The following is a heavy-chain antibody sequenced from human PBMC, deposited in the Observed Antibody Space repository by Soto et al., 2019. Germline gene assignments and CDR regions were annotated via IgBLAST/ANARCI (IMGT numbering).Heavy chain of an antibody. Sequence: QLQLQESGSGLVKPSQTLSLTCAVSGGSISSGGYSWSWIRQPPGKGLEWIGYSYHSGSTYYNPSLKSRVTISVDRSKNQFSLKLSSVTAADTAVYYCARARTPGYCISTSCFNWFDPWGQGTLVTVSS. CDR1: GGSISSGGYS. D-gene: IGHD2-2*01. CDR3: ARARTPGYCISTSCFNWFDP. CDR2: SYHSGST. J-gene: IGHJ5*02. V-gene: IGHV4-30-2*01.